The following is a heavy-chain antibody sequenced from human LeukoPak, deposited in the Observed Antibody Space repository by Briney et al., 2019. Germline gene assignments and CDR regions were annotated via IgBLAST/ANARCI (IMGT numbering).Heavy chain of an antibody. V-gene: IGHV4-34*01. CDR3: ARGLVGATLDFDY. D-gene: IGHD1-26*01. CDR1: GGSISSYY. Sequence: SETLSLTCTVSGGSISSYYWSWIRQPPGKGLEWIGEINHSGSTNYNPSLKSRVTISVDTSKNQFSLKLSSVTAADTAVYYCARGLVGATLDFDYWGQGTLVTVSS. CDR2: INHSGST. J-gene: IGHJ4*02.